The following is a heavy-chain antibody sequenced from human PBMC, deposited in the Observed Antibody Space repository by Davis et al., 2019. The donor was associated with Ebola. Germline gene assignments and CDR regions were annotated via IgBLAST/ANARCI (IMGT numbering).Heavy chain of an antibody. V-gene: IGHV3-23*01. CDR1: GFTFNNYA. D-gene: IGHD3-10*01. CDR3: TKRAGGSGSPIDS. CDR2: ISGSGGST. Sequence: GGSLRLSCAASGFTFNNYAMTWVRQAPGKGLEWVSGISGSGGSTYYADYAKGRFTISRDNSKNTLYLQMNSLRAEDTALYYCTKRAGGSGSPIDSWGQGTLVSVSS. J-gene: IGHJ4*02.